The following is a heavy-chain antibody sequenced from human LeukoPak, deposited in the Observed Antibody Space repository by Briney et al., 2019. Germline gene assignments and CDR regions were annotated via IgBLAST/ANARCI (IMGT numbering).Heavy chain of an antibody. CDR2: IKSKTDGGTT. CDR3: TTDSTPYCSSTSCYSSGDY. Sequence: GGSLRLSCAASGFTFSNAWMSWVRQAPGKGLEWVGRIKSKTDGGTTDYAAPVKGRFTISRDDSKNTLYLQMNSLKTEDTAVYYCTTDSTPYCSSTSCYSSGDYWGQGTLVTVSS. V-gene: IGHV3-15*01. J-gene: IGHJ4*02. CDR1: GFTFSNAW. D-gene: IGHD2-2*02.